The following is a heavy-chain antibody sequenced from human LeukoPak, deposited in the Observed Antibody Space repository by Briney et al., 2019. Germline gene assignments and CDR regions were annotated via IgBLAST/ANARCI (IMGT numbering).Heavy chain of an antibody. CDR1: GGTFSSYA. Sequence: SVNVSCKASGGTFSSYAISWVRQAPGQGLEWMGGIIPIFGTANYAQKFQGRVTITADESTSTAYMELSSLRSGDTAVYYCARGSSGYYYGMDVWGQGTTVTVSS. CDR2: IIPIFGTA. V-gene: IGHV1-69*13. CDR3: ARGSSGYYYGMDV. J-gene: IGHJ6*02. D-gene: IGHD3-22*01.